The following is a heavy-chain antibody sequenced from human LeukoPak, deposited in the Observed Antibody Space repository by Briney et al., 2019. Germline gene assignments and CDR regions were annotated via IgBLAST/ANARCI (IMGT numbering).Heavy chain of an antibody. D-gene: IGHD6-6*01. CDR3: ARGPNSNWSGLDF. CDR2: ISYDGSNK. V-gene: IGHV3-30-3*01. J-gene: IGHJ4*02. Sequence: PGGSLRLSCAASGSTFSSYAMHWVRQAPGKGLEWVAVISYDGSNKYYADSVKGRFTISRDNSKNTLYLQMNSLRAEDTAVYYCARGPNSNWSGLDFWGQGTLLTVSS. CDR1: GSTFSSYA.